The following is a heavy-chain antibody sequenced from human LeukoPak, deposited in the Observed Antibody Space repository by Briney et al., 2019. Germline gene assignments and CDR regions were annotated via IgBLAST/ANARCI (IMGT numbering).Heavy chain of an antibody. CDR2: ISGGSST. D-gene: IGHD3-22*01. Sequence: PGGSLRLSCAASGFTFRNYAMTWVRQAPGKGLEWVSAISGGSSTYFADSVKGRFTISRDNSENTVYLQMNSLRAEDTAVYYCAKKGGYDSSGSLPLDYWGQGTLVTVSS. CDR3: AKKGGYDSSGSLPLDY. V-gene: IGHV3-23*01. J-gene: IGHJ4*02. CDR1: GFTFRNYA.